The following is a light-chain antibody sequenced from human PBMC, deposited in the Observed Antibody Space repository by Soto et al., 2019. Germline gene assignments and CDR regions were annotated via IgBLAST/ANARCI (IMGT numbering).Light chain of an antibody. CDR1: QGISNY. CDR2: AAS. Sequence: DIQMTQSPSSLSTSVGDRVTITCRASQGISNYLAWYQQKPGKVPKLLIYAASTLQSGVPSRFSGSGSGTDFTLTISSLQAEDVAVYYCHQYYSALYTFGQGTKLEI. J-gene: IGKJ2*01. V-gene: IGKV1-27*01. CDR3: HQYYSALYT.